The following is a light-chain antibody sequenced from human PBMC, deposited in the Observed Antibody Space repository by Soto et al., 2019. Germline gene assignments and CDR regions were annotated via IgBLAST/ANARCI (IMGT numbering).Light chain of an antibody. V-gene: IGKV3-11*01. CDR2: DAS. CDR3: QQRSNWPAT. CDR1: QSVSSY. Sequence: EIVLTHSPATLSLSPGERATLSCRASQSVSSYLAWYQHKPGQAPRLLIYDASNRATGIPARFSGSGSGTDFTLTISSLEPEDFAVYYCQQRSNWPATFGGGTKVEIK. J-gene: IGKJ4*01.